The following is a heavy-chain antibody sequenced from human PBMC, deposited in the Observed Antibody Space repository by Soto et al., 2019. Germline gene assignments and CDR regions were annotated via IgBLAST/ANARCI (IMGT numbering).Heavy chain of an antibody. CDR2: IYSEGRT. Sequence: PGGSLRLSCAASGFSVSSNYMTWVRQAPGKGLEWVSIIYSEGRTNYADSVKGRFTISRDNSKNTVYLQMTSLSADDTAVYYCAREISAGFGEPWLDPWGQGTLVTVSS. CDR3: AREISAGFGEPWLDP. V-gene: IGHV3-53*01. CDR1: GFSVSSNY. D-gene: IGHD3-10*01. J-gene: IGHJ5*02.